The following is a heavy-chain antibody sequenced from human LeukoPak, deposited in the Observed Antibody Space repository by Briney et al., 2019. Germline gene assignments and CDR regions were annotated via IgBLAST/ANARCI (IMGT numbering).Heavy chain of an antibody. V-gene: IGHV4-59*01. D-gene: IGHD3-3*01. J-gene: IGHJ3*02. CDR3: ASLTIFGVVTAFDI. CDR2: IYYSGST. Sequence: SETLSLTCTVSGGSISSYYWSWIRQPPGKGLEWIGYIYYSGSTNYNPSLKSRVTISVDTSKNQFSLKLSSVTAADTAVYYCASLTIFGVVTAFDIWGQGAMVTVSS. CDR1: GGSISSYY.